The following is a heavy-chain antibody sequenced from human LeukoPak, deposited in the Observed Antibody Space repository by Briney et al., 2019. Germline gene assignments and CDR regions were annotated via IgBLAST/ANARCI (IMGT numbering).Heavy chain of an antibody. D-gene: IGHD1-1*01. V-gene: IGHV1-2*02. CDR2: LNPNNGDT. CDR3: AKGERPYFDY. Sequence: GASVKVSCKASGYMFTGYYVHWVRQAPGQGLEWMGWLNPNNGDTNYAQKFQGRITLTRDTSISTAYMELSRLTSDDTAVYYCAKGERPYFDYWGQGTLVTVSS. CDR1: GYMFTGYY. J-gene: IGHJ4*02.